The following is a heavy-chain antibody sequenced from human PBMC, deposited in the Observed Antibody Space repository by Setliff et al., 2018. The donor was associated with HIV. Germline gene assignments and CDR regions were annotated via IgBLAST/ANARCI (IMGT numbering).Heavy chain of an antibody. CDR1: GYTLTELS. CDR2: INPSAGST. J-gene: IGHJ4*02. D-gene: IGHD6-19*01. V-gene: IGHV1-46*01. CDR3: ARGLWLVLYYFDY. Sequence: ASVKVSCKVSGYTLTELSRHWVRQAPGQGLEWMGIINPSAGSTSYAQRFQDRVTMTTDTSTSTVYMELSNLRSEDTAVYYCARGLWLVLYYFDYWGQGTLVTVSS.